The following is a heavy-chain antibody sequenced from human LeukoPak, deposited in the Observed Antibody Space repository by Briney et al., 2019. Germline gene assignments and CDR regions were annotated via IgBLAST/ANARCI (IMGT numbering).Heavy chain of an antibody. CDR1: GFTFSSYS. J-gene: IGHJ6*04. CDR3: AREDVLRFFGLAGLDV. V-gene: IGHV3-48*01. Sequence: GGSLRLSCAASGFTFSSYSMNWVRQAPGKGLEWVSYISSSSSTIYYADSVKGRFTISRDNAKNSLYLQMNSLRAEDTAVYYCAREDVLRFFGLAGLDVWGKGTTVTVSS. D-gene: IGHD3-3*01. CDR2: ISSSSSTI.